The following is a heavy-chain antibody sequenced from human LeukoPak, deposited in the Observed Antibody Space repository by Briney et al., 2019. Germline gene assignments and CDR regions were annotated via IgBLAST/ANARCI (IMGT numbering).Heavy chain of an antibody. CDR1: GFTFSNYA. V-gene: IGHV3-23*01. D-gene: IGHD6-19*01. CDR2: IRASGDTT. J-gene: IGHJ6*03. CDR3: AKNFASVWNYSMDV. Sequence: GGSLRLSCTASGFTFSNYAMSWVRQAPGKGLQWVSDIRASGDTTHYADSVKGRFTISRDNSKNTLYLQMNSLRAEDTAVYYCAKNFASVWNYSMDVWGKGTTVTVSS.